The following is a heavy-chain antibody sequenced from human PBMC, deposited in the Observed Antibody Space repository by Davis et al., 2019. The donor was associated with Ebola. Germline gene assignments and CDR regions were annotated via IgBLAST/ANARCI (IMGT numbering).Heavy chain of an antibody. CDR2: ISSDSDYI. D-gene: IGHD3-10*01. Sequence: PGGSLRLSCAASGFTFSTYSMSWVRQAPGKGLEWVSSISSDSDYIYYADSAKGRFTISRDNAKNSLYLQMNSLRAEDTAVYYCAITMVRGGGEKDVWGKGTTVTVSS. J-gene: IGHJ6*04. CDR1: GFTFSTYS. CDR3: AITMVRGGGEKDV. V-gene: IGHV3-21*04.